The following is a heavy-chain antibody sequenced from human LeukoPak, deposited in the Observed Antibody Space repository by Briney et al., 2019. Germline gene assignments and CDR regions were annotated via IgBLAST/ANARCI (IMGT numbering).Heavy chain of an antibody. D-gene: IGHD6-19*01. J-gene: IGHJ4*02. CDR2: FDPEDGET. CDR1: GYTLTELS. Sequence: ASVKVSCKVSGYTLTELSMHWVRQAPGKGLEWMGGFDPEDGETIYAQKFQGRVTMTEDTSTDTAYMELSSLRSEDTAVYYCATGPSFYSSGWQIDYWDQGTLVTVSS. CDR3: ATGPSFYSSGWQIDY. V-gene: IGHV1-24*01.